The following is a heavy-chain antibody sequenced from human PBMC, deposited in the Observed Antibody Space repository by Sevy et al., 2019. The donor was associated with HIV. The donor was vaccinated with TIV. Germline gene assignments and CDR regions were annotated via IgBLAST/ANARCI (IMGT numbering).Heavy chain of an antibody. CDR1: GFTFSSYG. D-gene: IGHD6-19*01. V-gene: IGHV3-30*18. CDR2: ISYDGSNK. Sequence: GGSLRLSCAASGFTFSSYGMHWVRQAPGKGLEWVAVISYDGSNKYYADSVKGRFTISRDNSKNTLYLQMNSLRAEDTAVYYCAKDQAVHALYYYYGMDVWGQWTTVTVSS. CDR3: AKDQAVHALYYYYGMDV. J-gene: IGHJ6*02.